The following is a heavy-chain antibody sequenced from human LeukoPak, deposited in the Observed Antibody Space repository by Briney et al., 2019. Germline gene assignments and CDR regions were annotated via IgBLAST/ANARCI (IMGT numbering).Heavy chain of an antibody. Sequence: SETLSLTCTVSGDSISNYYWSWIRQPPGKGLEWIGYIYYRGSTNYNPSLKSRATFSVDTSKNQFSLKLNSVTAADTAVYYCARGGDYGDLRYFDYWGQGTLVTVSS. CDR2: IYYRGST. D-gene: IGHD4-17*01. CDR1: GDSISNYY. CDR3: ARGGDYGDLRYFDY. J-gene: IGHJ4*02. V-gene: IGHV4-59*01.